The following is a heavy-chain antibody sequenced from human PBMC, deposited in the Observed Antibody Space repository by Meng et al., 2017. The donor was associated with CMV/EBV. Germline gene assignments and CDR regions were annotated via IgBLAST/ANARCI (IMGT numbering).Heavy chain of an antibody. CDR2: IYPISSGA. J-gene: IGHJ4*02. V-gene: IGHV1-2*02. CDR1: VSSFTLHY. D-gene: IGHD3-10*01. CDR3: TKSSLDSFTPDIDF. Sequence: GPSAQLSCTATVSSFTLHYIRWVRQAPGQGPGWVRGIYPISSGANYIEDIQCRVTMTRDTSDNIVYMELTTLTTDDPAVYYTTKSSLDSFTPDIDFWGQGTLVTVSS.